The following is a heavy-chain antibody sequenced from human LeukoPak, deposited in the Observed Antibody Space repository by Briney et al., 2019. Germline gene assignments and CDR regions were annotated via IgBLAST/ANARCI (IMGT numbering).Heavy chain of an antibody. J-gene: IGHJ4*02. CDR2: IYYSGST. D-gene: IGHD3-10*01. V-gene: IGHV4-39*07. Sequence: SETLSLTCTVSGGSISSSSYYWGWIRQPPGTGLEWIGSIYYSGSTYYNPSLKSRVTISVDTSKNQFSLKLSSVTAADTAVYYCARVAGITMVRSLQVYFDYWGQGTLVTVSS. CDR1: GGSISSSSYY. CDR3: ARVAGITMVRSLQVYFDY.